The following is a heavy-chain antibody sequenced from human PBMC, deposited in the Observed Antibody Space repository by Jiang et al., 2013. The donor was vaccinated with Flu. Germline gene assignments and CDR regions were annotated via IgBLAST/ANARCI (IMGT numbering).Heavy chain of an antibody. CDR3: ARASTFIVDSSGFSSHPDYYYAMDV. D-gene: IGHD3-22*01. CDR1: GFTFNIHA. J-gene: IGHJ6*02. CDR2: ISYDGSNK. Sequence: QLVESGGGVVQPGKSLRLSCAASGFTFNIHAMDWVRQAPGKGLEWVAIISYDGSNKYYADSVKGRFTISRDNSKSTLFLQMNSLRAEDTAVYYCARASTFIVDSSGFSSHPDYYYAMDVWGQGTTV. V-gene: IGHV3-30*04.